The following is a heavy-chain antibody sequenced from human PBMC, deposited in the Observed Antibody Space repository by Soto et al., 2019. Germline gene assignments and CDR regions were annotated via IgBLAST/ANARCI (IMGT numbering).Heavy chain of an antibody. J-gene: IGHJ5*02. CDR3: ARSQQLVQSWFDP. V-gene: IGHV1-69*02. CDR2: IIPILGIA. Sequence: ASVKVSCKASGGTFSSYTISWVRQAPGQGLEWMGRIIPILGIANYAQKFQGRVTITADKSTSTAYMELSSLRSEDTAVYYCARSQQLVQSWFDPWGQGTLVTVSS. D-gene: IGHD6-13*01. CDR1: GGTFSSYT.